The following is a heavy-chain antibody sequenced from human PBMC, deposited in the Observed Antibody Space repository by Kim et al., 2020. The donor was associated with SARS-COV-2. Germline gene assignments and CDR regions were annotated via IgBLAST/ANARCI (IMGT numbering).Heavy chain of an antibody. Sequence: ASVKVSCKASGYTFTSYDINWVRQATGQGLEWMGWMNPNSGNTGYAQKFQGRVTMTRNTSISTAYMGLSSLRSEDTAVYYCARGDRDSSSWYYIYYYYYYGMDVWGQGTTVTVSS. D-gene: IGHD6-13*01. CDR3: ARGDRDSSSWYYIYYYYYYGMDV. V-gene: IGHV1-8*01. CDR1: GYTFTSYD. CDR2: MNPNSGNT. J-gene: IGHJ6*02.